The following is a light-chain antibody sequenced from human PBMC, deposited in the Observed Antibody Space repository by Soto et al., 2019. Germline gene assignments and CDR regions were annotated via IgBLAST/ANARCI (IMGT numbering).Light chain of an antibody. CDR2: DAS. V-gene: IGKV1-6*01. CDR3: LQDYSYPRT. Sequence: AIQMTQSPSSLSASVGDRVTITCRASQDIGSDLGWYQQKPGKAPILLIYDASTLQSGVPSRFSGSRSGTDFTPTFSSLQPEDFATYYCLQDYSYPRTFGQGTKLDI. CDR1: QDIGSD. J-gene: IGKJ2*01.